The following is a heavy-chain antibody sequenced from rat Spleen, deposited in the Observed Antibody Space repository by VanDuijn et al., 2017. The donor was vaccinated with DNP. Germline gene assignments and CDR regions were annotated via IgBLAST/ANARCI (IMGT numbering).Heavy chain of an antibody. J-gene: IGHJ2*01. CDR3: AGRPPPTRGPFDY. CDR1: GFIFSNYW. V-gene: IGHV5-31*01. CDR2: IAKTGDNT. D-gene: IGHD1-4*01. Sequence: EVQLVESGGGPVQPGRSLKISCIASGFIFSNYWMTWIRQAPGKGLEWVASIAKTGDNTYYPDSVKGRFTISRDNAKNTLYLQMNSLSSEDTATYYCAGRPPPTRGPFDYWGQGIMVTVSS.